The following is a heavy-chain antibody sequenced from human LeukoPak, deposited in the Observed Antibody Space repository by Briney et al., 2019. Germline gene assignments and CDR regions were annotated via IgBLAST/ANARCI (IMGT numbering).Heavy chain of an antibody. Sequence: PGRSLRLSCAASGFTFDDYAMYSGPDAPRKGLEWGSGISWNSGSISYADSVKGRFTISRDNVKLSLYLQMNSLRAEDTALYYCAKDKFPGVAATFDYWGQGTLVTVSS. D-gene: IGHD2-15*01. CDR1: GFTFDDYA. CDR2: ISWNSGSI. CDR3: AKDKFPGVAATFDY. J-gene: IGHJ4*02. V-gene: IGHV3-9*01.